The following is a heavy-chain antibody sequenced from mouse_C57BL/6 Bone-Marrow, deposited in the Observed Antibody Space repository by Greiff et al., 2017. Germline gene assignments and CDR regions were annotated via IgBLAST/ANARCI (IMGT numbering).Heavy chain of an antibody. CDR3: ARSPVVASYWYFDV. D-gene: IGHD1-1*01. Sequence: VQLQQSGAELAKPGASVKLSCKASGSTFTSYWMHWVKQRPGQGLEWIGYINPSSGYTKYNQKFKDKAPLTADKSSRTAYMQLSSLTYEDAAVYYCARSPVVASYWYFDVWGTGTTVTVSS. J-gene: IGHJ1*03. CDR2: INPSSGYT. CDR1: GSTFTSYW. V-gene: IGHV1-7*01.